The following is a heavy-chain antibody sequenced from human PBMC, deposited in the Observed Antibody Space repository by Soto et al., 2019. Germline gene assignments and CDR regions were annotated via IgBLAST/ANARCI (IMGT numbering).Heavy chain of an antibody. Sequence: QVQLVQSGAEVKKPGASVKVSCKASGYTFTSYDINWVRQATGQGLEWMGWINPNSGNTGYAQKFQGRVTMTRNTSISTAYVELSSLRSEDTAVYYCARKTSSRWYNWFDPWGQGTLVTVSS. CDR3: ARKTSSRWYNWFDP. CDR1: GYTFTSYD. J-gene: IGHJ5*02. CDR2: INPNSGNT. V-gene: IGHV1-8*01. D-gene: IGHD6-13*01.